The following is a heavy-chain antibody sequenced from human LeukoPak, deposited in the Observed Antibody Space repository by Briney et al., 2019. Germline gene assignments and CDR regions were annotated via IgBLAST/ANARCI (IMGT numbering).Heavy chain of an antibody. CDR1: GFTFSSYS. D-gene: IGHD3-10*01. Sequence: GKSLRLSCAASGFTFSSYSMNWVRQAPGKGLEWVSSISSSSSYIYYADSVKGRFTISRDSAKNSLYLQMNSLRAEDTTVYYCARDCWDYGSGSYCGIDYWGQGTLVTVSS. J-gene: IGHJ4*02. V-gene: IGHV3-21*03. CDR3: ARDCWDYGSGSYCGIDY. CDR2: ISSSSSYI.